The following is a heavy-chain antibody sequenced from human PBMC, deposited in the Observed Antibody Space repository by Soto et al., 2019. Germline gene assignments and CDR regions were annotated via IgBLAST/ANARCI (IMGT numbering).Heavy chain of an antibody. CDR3: AHSDSGSYSSHNWFDP. Sequence: QITLKESGPTLVKPTQTLTLTCTFSGFSLSTSGVGVGWIRQPPGKALEWLALIYWDDDKRYSPSLKSRLTITXXTXKXXVVLTMTHMDPVDTATYYCAHSDSGSYSSHNWFDPWGQGTLVTVSS. CDR2: IYWDDDK. J-gene: IGHJ5*02. V-gene: IGHV2-5*02. D-gene: IGHD3-10*01. CDR1: GFSLSTSGVG.